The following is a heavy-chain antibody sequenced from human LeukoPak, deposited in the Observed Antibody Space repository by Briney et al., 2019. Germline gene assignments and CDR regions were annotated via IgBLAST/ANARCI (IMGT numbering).Heavy chain of an antibody. V-gene: IGHV4-59*12. Sequence: SETLSLTCIISGGSISSYYWSWIRQPPGKGLEWIGYIYSSGYSNYNPSLKSRVTMSVDTSKNQFSLKLSSVTAADTAVYYCARETRSSWYQTNNWFDPWGQGTLVTVSS. CDR2: IYSSGYS. J-gene: IGHJ5*02. CDR3: ARETRSSWYQTNNWFDP. CDR1: GGSISSYY. D-gene: IGHD6-13*01.